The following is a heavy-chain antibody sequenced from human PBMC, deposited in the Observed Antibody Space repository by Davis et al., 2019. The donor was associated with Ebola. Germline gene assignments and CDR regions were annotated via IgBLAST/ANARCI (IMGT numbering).Heavy chain of an antibody. CDR3: ARDLRYDSSGHDYYFYMDV. J-gene: IGHJ6*03. CDR2: IYYSGST. D-gene: IGHD3-22*01. CDR1: GGSISRGGSY. V-gene: IGHV4-31*03. Sequence: PSETLSLTCTVSGGSISRGGSYWSWIRQHPGKGLEWIGYIYYSGSTYYNSSLKSRVTISLDTSKNQFSLNLRSVTAADTAVYYCARDLRYDSSGHDYYFYMDVWGKGTTVTVSS.